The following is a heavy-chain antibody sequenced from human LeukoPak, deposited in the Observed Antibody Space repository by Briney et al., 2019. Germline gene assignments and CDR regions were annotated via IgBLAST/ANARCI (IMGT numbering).Heavy chain of an antibody. Sequence: GGSLRLSCAASGFSFRSYWMSWVRQAPGKGLEWVANIESDGSEKNYADSVKGRFTISRENAKNSLYLQMDSLRAEDTAVYYCAGGMGWVSDYWGQGTLVTVSS. D-gene: IGHD6-19*01. CDR2: IESDGSEK. J-gene: IGHJ4*02. CDR3: AGGMGWVSDY. V-gene: IGHV3-7*03. CDR1: GFSFRSYW.